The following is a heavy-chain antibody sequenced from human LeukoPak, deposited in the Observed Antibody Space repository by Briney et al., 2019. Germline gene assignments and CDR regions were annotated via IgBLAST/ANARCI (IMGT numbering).Heavy chain of an antibody. CDR3: ARVQLRYFDFG. D-gene: IGHD3-9*01. Sequence: GGSLRLSCAASGFSFSTYWMSWDRQAPGKGLEWVGNIKQDGSEKYYADSVKGRFTISKDNAKDSLYLQMNSLRAEDTAVYYCARVQLRYFDFGGGQGTLVTVSS. CDR2: IKQDGSEK. V-gene: IGHV3-7*01. CDR1: GFSFSTYW. J-gene: IGHJ4*02.